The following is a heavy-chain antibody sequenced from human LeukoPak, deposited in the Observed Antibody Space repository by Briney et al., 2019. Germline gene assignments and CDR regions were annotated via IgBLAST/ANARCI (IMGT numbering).Heavy chain of an antibody. Sequence: PSETLSLTCTVSGGSISSSSYYWSWIRQPPGKGLEWIGYIYYSGSTNYNPSLKSRVTISVDTSKNQFSLKLSSVTAADTAVYYCARWSAGMDGFGWGQGTLVTVSS. CDR1: GGSISSSSYY. CDR3: ARWSAGMDGFG. J-gene: IGHJ4*02. V-gene: IGHV4-61*01. CDR2: IYYSGST. D-gene: IGHD6-13*01.